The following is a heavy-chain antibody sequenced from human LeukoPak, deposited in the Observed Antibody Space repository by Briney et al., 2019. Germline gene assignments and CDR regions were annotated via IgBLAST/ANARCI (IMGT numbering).Heavy chain of an antibody. J-gene: IGHJ3*02. Sequence: SGGSLRLSCAASGFTFSSYSMNWVRQAPGKGLVWVSRIISDGSTTSYADSVKGRFTVSRDNAKNTLYLQMNSLRVEDTAVYYCARGNSHAFDIWGQGTMVAVSS. V-gene: IGHV3-74*01. D-gene: IGHD3-10*01. CDR2: IISDGSTT. CDR3: ARGNSHAFDI. CDR1: GFTFSSYS.